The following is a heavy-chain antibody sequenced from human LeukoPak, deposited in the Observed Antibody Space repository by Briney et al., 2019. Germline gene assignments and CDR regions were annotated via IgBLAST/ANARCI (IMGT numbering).Heavy chain of an antibody. CDR3: AKDQNHRALMVYAKAAYYYYYMDV. CDR2: IIPIFGTA. CDR1: GGTFSSYA. J-gene: IGHJ6*03. D-gene: IGHD2-8*01. Sequence: SVKVFCKASGGTFSSYAISWVRQAPGQGLEWMGRIIPIFGTATYAQKFQGRVKITTDEATSTAYMELSSLRSEDTAVYYCAKDQNHRALMVYAKAAYYYYYMDVWGKGTTVTVSS. V-gene: IGHV1-69*05.